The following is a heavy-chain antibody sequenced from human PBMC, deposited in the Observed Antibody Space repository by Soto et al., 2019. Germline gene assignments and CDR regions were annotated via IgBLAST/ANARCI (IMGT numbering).Heavy chain of an antibody. V-gene: IGHV3-15*01. CDR3: ATPRPGTHGYGY. CDR2: IKSKADGSTT. D-gene: IGHD5-18*01. CDR1: GITLSNAW. J-gene: IGHJ4*02. Sequence: EVQLVESGGGLVKPGGSLRLSCAASGITLSNAWMTWVRQAPGKGLEWVGRIKSKADGSTTEYGSPVKDRFIITRDDSENTRDLQMHSLKTEDTAVYYCATPRPGTHGYGYWGQGTLFTVSS.